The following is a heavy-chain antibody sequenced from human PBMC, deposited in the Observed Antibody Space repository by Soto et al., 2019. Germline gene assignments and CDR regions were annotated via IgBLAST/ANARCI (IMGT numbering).Heavy chain of an antibody. V-gene: IGHV4-39*01. D-gene: IGHD2-2*01. CDR2: IYYSGNT. Sequence: QLQLQESGPGLVKPSETLSLTCTVSGGSISSNSYYWGWIRQPPGKGLELIGTIYYSGNTYYNPSLKSRLTISVDTSKIQFSLRVYSVTAADTAMYYCATITTSYPYYFDHWGQGTLVTVSS. CDR3: ATITTSYPYYFDH. CDR1: GGSISSNSYY. J-gene: IGHJ4*02.